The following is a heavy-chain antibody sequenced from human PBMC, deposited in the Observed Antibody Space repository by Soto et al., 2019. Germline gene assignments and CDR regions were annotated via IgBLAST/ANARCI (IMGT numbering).Heavy chain of an antibody. CDR1: GGSFSSYY. CDR2: INHSGST. D-gene: IGHD6-13*01. CDR3: ARGRRQQLVRSQYDWFDP. J-gene: IGHJ5*02. Sequence: SENLSLTCAVYGGSFSSYYWNWIRHSPGKGLEWIGEINHSGSTNYNPSLESRVTTSVDRSKNQFSLRLSSVTAADTAVYYCARGRRQQLVRSQYDWFDPWGQGILVTVSS. V-gene: IGHV4-34*01.